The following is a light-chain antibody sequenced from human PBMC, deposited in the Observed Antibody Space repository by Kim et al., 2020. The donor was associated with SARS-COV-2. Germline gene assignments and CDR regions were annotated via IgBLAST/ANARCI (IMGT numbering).Light chain of an antibody. V-gene: IGLV3-19*01. CDR1: SLRTYY. CDR3: KSRDSSGTHLV. Sequence: ALGSTVSVTCQGDSLRTYYASWYQQKPGQAPVLVIYGKNNRPSGIPDRFSGSSSGNTASLTITGAQAEDEADYYCKSRDSSGTHLVFGGVTKLTVL. CDR2: GKN. J-gene: IGLJ2*01.